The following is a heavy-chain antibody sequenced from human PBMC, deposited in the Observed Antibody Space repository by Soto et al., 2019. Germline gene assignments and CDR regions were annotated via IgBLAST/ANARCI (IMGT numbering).Heavy chain of an antibody. CDR1: GFSFSAYG. D-gene: IGHD5-12*01. CDR2: ISYDGSDK. J-gene: IGHJ5*02. Sequence: QVQLVESGGGVVQPGRSLRLSCAASGFSFSAYGMHWVRQAPGKGLEWVAVISYDGSDKYYADSVRGRFTISRDNSKNTLSLQMNSLRPEDTAVYYCARGDGGYGWVWFDPWGQGTLVTVSS. V-gene: IGHV3-30*03. CDR3: ARGDGGYGWVWFDP.